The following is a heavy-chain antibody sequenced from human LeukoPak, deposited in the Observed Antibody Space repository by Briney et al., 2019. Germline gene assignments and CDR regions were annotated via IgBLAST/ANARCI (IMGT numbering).Heavy chain of an antibody. Sequence: PRGSLRLSCAASGFSVSDYNMNWVRQAPEKGLEWVSSISSSSYYTYYADSVKGRFTISRDNAKNSLYLQMNSLRAEDTAVYYCAKEGYYDSRVTNPFDIWGQGTMVTVSS. CDR3: AKEGYYDSRVTNPFDI. D-gene: IGHD3-22*01. CDR2: ISSSSYYT. CDR1: GFSVSDYN. V-gene: IGHV3-21*04. J-gene: IGHJ3*02.